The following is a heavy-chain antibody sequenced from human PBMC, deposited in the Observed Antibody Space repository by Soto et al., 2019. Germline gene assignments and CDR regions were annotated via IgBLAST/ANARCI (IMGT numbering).Heavy chain of an antibody. Sequence: QITLKESGPTLVKPTQTLTLTCTFSGFSLSTSGVGVGWIRQPPGKALEWLALIYWDDDKRYSPSLKSRLTITKEPSKNQVVLTMTNMDPVDTATYYCAHSTSTRHYDFWSGPRPDVWGQGTTVTVSS. CDR1: GFSLSTSGVG. V-gene: IGHV2-5*02. J-gene: IGHJ6*02. CDR3: AHSTSTRHYDFWSGPRPDV. D-gene: IGHD3-3*01. CDR2: IYWDDDK.